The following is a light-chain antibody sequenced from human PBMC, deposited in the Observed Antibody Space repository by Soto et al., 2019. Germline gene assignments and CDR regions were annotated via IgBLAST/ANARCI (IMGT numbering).Light chain of an antibody. CDR2: EAS. V-gene: IGKV3-15*01. Sequence: EIVMTQSPATLSVSPGERVTLSCRASQSISSSLSWYQHKTGQHPRLLIYEASTRATGIPDDFSSSGSVTEFALTITSLQSEEFAVYYCQKYNDWPWTFGQLSNGDVK. CDR1: QSISSS. J-gene: IGKJ1*01. CDR3: QKYNDWPWT.